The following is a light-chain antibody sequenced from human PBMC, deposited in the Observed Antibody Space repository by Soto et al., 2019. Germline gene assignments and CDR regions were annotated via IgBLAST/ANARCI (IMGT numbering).Light chain of an antibody. CDR2: DVS. CDR1: STAVGRYNY. CDR3: TSYTSDSTYV. V-gene: IGLV2-14*01. Sequence: QSVLTQPASVSWSPGQSITISFTGNSTAVGRYNYVSWYQQHPGKAPKLMVYDVSNRPSWVSNRFSGSKSGITASLTISGLQAEDEADYYCTSYTSDSTYVFGTGTKVTVL. J-gene: IGLJ1*01.